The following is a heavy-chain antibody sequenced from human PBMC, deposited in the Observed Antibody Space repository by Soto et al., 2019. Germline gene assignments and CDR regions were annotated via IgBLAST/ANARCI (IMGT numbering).Heavy chain of an antibody. CDR3: AREGLYYDCSGYGSDAFDI. CDR2: ISSSSSTI. V-gene: IGHV3-48*02. CDR1: GFTFSSYS. Sequence: EVQLVESGGGLVQPGGSLRLSCAASGFTFSSYSMNWVRQAPGKGLEWVSYISSSSSTIYYADSVKGRFTISRDNAKNSLYLQMNSLREGDTAVYYCAREGLYYDCSGYGSDAFDIWGQGTMVTVSS. D-gene: IGHD3-22*01. J-gene: IGHJ3*02.